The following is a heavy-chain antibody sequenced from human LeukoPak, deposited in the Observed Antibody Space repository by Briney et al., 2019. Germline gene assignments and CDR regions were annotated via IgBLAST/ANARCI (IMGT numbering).Heavy chain of an antibody. CDR3: ARVGSSSAGFDY. D-gene: IGHD6-6*01. CDR2: IYTSGST. V-gene: IGHV4-4*07. Sequence: SETLSLTCTVSGGSISSYSWSLIRQPAGKGLEWIGRIYTSGSTNYNPFLKSRVTISVDKCKNQFSLKLSSVTAADTAVYYCARVGSSSAGFDYWGQGSLVTVSS. J-gene: IGHJ4*02. CDR1: GGSISSYS.